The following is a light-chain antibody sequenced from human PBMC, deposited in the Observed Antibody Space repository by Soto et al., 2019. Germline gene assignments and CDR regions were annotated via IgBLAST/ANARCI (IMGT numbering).Light chain of an antibody. J-gene: IGLJ3*02. CDR1: SSDVGGYDY. CDR2: EVS. Sequence: QSALTQPASVSGSPGQSITISCTGTSSDVGGYDYVSWYQQHTGRAPKLMIFEVSNRPSGISNRFSGSKSGNTASLTISGLQAEDEADYYCSSFTSSRTQVLGGGTKLTVL. V-gene: IGLV2-14*01. CDR3: SSFTSSRTQV.